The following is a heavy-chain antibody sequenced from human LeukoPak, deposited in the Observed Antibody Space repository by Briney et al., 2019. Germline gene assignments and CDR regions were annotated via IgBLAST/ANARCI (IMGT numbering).Heavy chain of an antibody. CDR1: CGSISSCDYY. J-gene: IGHJ6*02. Sequence: PSQTLSLTCTFACGSISSCDYYWSWIREPPVKGLECIGYVYYSGSTYCNPSLKSRVTISVDTSKNQFSLKLSSVTAADTAVYYCATDARRPWGDSQYYYYGMDVWGQGTTVTVSS. CDR3: ATDARRPWGDSQYYYYGMDV. V-gene: IGHV4-30-4*08. CDR2: VYYSGST. D-gene: IGHD2-21*02.